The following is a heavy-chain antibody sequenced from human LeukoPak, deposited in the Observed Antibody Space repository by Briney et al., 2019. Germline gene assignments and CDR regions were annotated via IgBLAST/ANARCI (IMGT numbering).Heavy chain of an antibody. J-gene: IGHJ4*02. CDR3: SRGQWLTNYYFDY. V-gene: IGHV3-21*01. D-gene: IGHD6-19*01. CDR1: GFTFSSYT. Sequence: GGSLRLSCAASGFTFSSYTMKWVRQAPGKGLEWVSSISSSSSYIYYADSVKGRFTISRDNAKNSLYLQMDSLRAEDTAVYYCSRGQWLTNYYFDYWGQGTLVTVSS. CDR2: ISSSSSYI.